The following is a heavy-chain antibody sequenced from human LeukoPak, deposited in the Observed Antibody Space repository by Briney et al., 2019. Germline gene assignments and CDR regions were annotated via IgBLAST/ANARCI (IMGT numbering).Heavy chain of an antibody. D-gene: IGHD3-22*01. J-gene: IGHJ4*02. CDR1: GFSVSTSY. Sequence: PGGSLRLSCAASGFSVSTSYMGWVRQAPGKGLAWVSTISGGSGSTYCADSVKGRFTISRDNSKNTLYLQMNSLRDEDTAVYYCAKHRFESGGYHSTDWGQGTLVTVSS. V-gene: IGHV3-23*01. CDR3: AKHRFESGGYHSTD. CDR2: ISGGSGST.